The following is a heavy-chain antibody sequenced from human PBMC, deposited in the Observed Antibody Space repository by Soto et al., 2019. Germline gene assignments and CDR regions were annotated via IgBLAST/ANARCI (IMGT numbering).Heavy chain of an antibody. J-gene: IGHJ6*02. Sequence: QVQLVESGGGVVQPGRSLRLSCAASGFTFSSYAMHWVRQAPGKGLEWVAVISYDGSNKYYADSVKGRFTISRDNSKNTLYLKMKSLRAEDTAVYYCARPADILTGYTYYYYCMDVWGQGTTVTVSS. D-gene: IGHD3-9*01. CDR3: ARPADILTGYTYYYYCMDV. CDR2: ISYDGSNK. CDR1: GFTFSSYA. V-gene: IGHV3-30-3*01.